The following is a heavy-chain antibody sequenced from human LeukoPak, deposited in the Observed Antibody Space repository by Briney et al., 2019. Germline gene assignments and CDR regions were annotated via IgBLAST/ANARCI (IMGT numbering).Heavy chain of an antibody. Sequence: GGSLRLSCAASGFTFSAYSMNWVRQAPGKGLEWVSYISSSTSAIYYADSVKGRFTISRDNAKNSLYLQMNSLRAEDTAVYYCARGGPTTVTTLRSYYYMDVWGKGTTVTVSS. CDR1: GFTFSAYS. V-gene: IGHV3-48*01. CDR3: ARGGPTTVTTLRSYYYMDV. D-gene: IGHD4-17*01. CDR2: ISSSTSAI. J-gene: IGHJ6*03.